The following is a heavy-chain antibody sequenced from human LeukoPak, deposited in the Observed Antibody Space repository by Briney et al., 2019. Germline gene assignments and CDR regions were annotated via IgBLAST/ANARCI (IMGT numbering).Heavy chain of an antibody. CDR1: GFIINNYA. Sequence: GGSLRLSCAASGFIINNYAMSWVRQAPGKGLEWVSCISDSGWSRNYADYVKGRLPISTDNYKNTLYLDLNSLGADDTAVYYCAKVATYGNYVFDYWGQGTLVTVSS. V-gene: IGHV3-23*01. D-gene: IGHD1-7*01. CDR2: ISDSGWSR. J-gene: IGHJ4*02. CDR3: AKVATYGNYVFDY.